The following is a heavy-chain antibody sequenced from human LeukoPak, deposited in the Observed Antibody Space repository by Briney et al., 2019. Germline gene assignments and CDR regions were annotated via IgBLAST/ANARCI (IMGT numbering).Heavy chain of an antibody. J-gene: IGHJ6*02. CDR1: GFTFSSYA. D-gene: IGHD2-8*01. CDR3: AKTPAGSVCLIIPTTCGMDV. CDR2: ISGSGGSA. Sequence: PGGSLRLSCAASGFTFSSYAMSWVRQAPGKGLEWVSAISGSGGSAYYADSVKGRFTISRDNSKNTLYLQMNSLRAEDTAVYYCAKTPAGSVCLIIPTTCGMDVWGQGTTVTVSS. V-gene: IGHV3-23*01.